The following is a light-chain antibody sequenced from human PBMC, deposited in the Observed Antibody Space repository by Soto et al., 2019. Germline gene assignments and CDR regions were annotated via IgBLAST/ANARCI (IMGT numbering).Light chain of an antibody. V-gene: IGKV3-11*01. Sequence: EIVLTQSPATLSLSPGERATLTCRASQSVSSYLAWSQQKPGQAPRLLIYDASNRATGVPARFSGSGSGTDFTLTISSLELEDFAVYYCHARSNWPFTFGPGTKLDV. CDR1: QSVSSY. CDR2: DAS. CDR3: HARSNWPFT. J-gene: IGKJ3*01.